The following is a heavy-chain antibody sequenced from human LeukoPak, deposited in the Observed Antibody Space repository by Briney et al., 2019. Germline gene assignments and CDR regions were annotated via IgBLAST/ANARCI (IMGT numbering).Heavy chain of an antibody. D-gene: IGHD1-1*01. CDR1: GYTFTSYF. Sequence: ASVKVSCKASGYTFTSYFMHWVRQAPGQGLEWMGIINPTGGSTTYAQKFQGRVTMTRDTSTSTVYMELSSLRSEDTAVFYCARVSHNGRDYWGQGTLVTVSS. CDR3: ARVSHNGRDY. J-gene: IGHJ4*02. V-gene: IGHV1-46*01. CDR2: INPTGGST.